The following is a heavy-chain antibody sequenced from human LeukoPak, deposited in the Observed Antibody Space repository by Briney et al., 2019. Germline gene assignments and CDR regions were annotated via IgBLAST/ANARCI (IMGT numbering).Heavy chain of an antibody. D-gene: IGHD4/OR15-4a*01. CDR3: ASSPSDYASSYFDY. J-gene: IGHJ4*02. Sequence: ASVKVSCKASGYTFTGYYMHWVRQAPGQGLEWMGIINPSGGSTSYAQKFQGRVTMTRDMSTSTVYMELSSLRSEDTAVYYCASSPSDYASSYFDYWGQGTLVTVSS. CDR2: INPSGGST. V-gene: IGHV1-46*01. CDR1: GYTFTGYY.